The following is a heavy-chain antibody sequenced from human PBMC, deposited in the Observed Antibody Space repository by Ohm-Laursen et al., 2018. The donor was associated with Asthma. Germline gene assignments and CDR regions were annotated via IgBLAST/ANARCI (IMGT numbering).Heavy chain of an antibody. CDR2: ISYDGSNK. Sequence: SLRLSCTASGFTFSSYAMQWVRQAPGKGLEWVAVISYDGSNKYYADSVKGRFTISRDNSKNTLYLQMNSLRAEDTAVYYCARGGPYDSSGPDDYWGQGTLVTVSS. D-gene: IGHD3-22*01. J-gene: IGHJ4*02. CDR1: GFTFSSYA. V-gene: IGHV3-30-3*01. CDR3: ARGGPYDSSGPDDY.